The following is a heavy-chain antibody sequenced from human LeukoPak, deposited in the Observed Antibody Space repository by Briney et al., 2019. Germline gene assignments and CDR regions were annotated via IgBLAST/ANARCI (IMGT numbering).Heavy chain of an antibody. Sequence: GESLKISCKGSGYSFTSYWIGWVRQMPGKGLEWMGWINPNSGGTNYAQKFQGRVTMTRDTSISTAYMELSRLRSDDTAVYYCARDGPDGYNSYWGQGTLVTVSS. D-gene: IGHD5-24*01. CDR1: GYSFTSYW. V-gene: IGHV1-2*02. CDR2: INPNSGGT. J-gene: IGHJ4*02. CDR3: ARDGPDGYNSY.